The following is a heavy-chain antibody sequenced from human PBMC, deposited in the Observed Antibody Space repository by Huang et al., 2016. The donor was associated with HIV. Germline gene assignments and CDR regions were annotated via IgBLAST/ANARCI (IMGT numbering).Heavy chain of an antibody. CDR1: GFTFGGYA. V-gene: IGHV3-23*01. D-gene: IGHD3-3*01. CDR2: TTASGGSP. Sequence: EVQLLESGGGLAQPGGSLSLSCTASGFTFGGYAMNGVRQVPGKGLEWVSGTTASGGSPYCAKSVKGRFTISRDNSKNTLYLQMNSLRAEDTALYYCAKHLGGRRGFTFIVLFGAFDMWGQGTMVTVSS. CDR3: AKHLGGRRGFTFIVLFGAFDM. J-gene: IGHJ3*02.